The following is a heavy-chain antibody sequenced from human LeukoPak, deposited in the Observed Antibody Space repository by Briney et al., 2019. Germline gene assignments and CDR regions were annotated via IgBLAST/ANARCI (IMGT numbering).Heavy chain of an antibody. Sequence: GRSVKLSCKASGGTFSSYAISWVRQAPGQGLEWMGTIIPIFGITNYAQKLQGRVTITGDKSTSTAYMELSSLRSGDTAVYYCAADVIRGYSYGPRDYWGQGTLVTVSS. CDR2: IIPIFGIT. CDR1: GGTFSSYA. CDR3: AADVIRGYSYGPRDY. D-gene: IGHD5-18*01. V-gene: IGHV1-69*04. J-gene: IGHJ4*02.